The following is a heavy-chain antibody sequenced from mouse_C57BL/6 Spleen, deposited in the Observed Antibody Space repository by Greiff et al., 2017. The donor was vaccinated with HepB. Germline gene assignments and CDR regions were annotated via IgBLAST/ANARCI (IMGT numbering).Heavy chain of an antibody. CDR1: GFTFSDYG. Sequence: EVHLVESGGGLVKPGGSLKLSCAASGFTFSDYGMHWVRQAPEKGLEWVAYISSGSSTIYYADTVKGRFTISRDNAKNTLFLQMTSLRSEDTAMYYCARGLLYLYYAMDYWGQGTSVTVSS. V-gene: IGHV5-17*01. CDR3: ARGLLYLYYAMDY. J-gene: IGHJ4*01. CDR2: ISSGSSTI. D-gene: IGHD2-12*01.